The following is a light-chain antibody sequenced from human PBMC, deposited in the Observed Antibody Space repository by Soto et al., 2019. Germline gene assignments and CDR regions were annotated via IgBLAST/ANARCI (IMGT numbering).Light chain of an antibody. CDR1: SSDVGSYNY. V-gene: IGLV2-14*01. CDR2: EVR. J-gene: IGLJ2*01. CDR3: SSYTTSTTQV. Sequence: QSALTQPASVSGSPGQSITISCTGTSSDVGSYNYVSWYQQHPGKAPKLMIYEVRNRPSGVSDRFSGSKSDKTASLTIFGLQAEDEADYYCSSYTTSTTQVFGGGTQLTVL.